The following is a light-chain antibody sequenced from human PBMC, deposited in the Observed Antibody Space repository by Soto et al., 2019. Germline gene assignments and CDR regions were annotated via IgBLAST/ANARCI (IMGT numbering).Light chain of an antibody. V-gene: IGKV1-39*01. CDR3: QQSYSTPSIT. J-gene: IGKJ5*01. CDR2: STS. CDR1: QNIRNS. Sequence: DIQMTQAPSSLSASGGDRVNITCRASQNIRNSLNWYQQKPGKAPKLLISSTSSLQSGVPSRFSGSGSGTDDTLTISSLQPEDFASYYCQQSYSTPSITFGQGTRLEI.